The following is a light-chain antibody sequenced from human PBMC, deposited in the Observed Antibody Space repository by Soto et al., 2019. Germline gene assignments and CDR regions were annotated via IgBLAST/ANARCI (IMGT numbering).Light chain of an antibody. CDR2: AAS. J-gene: IGKJ2*01. CDR1: QRISSY. CDR3: QKSYSTPLT. Sequence: DIQMTQSPSSLSASVGDRVTITCRASQRISSYLNWYQQKPGKAPTLLIYAASTLQSGVPPRFSGSGSGTDFTLTISSVQPEDFATYYCQKSYSTPLTFGQGTKLEIK. V-gene: IGKV1-39*01.